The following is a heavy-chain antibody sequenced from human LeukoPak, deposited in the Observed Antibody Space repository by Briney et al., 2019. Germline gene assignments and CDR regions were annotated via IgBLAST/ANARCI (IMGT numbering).Heavy chain of an antibody. CDR3: ARDRGSSWYVDY. CDR2: INPSSGGT. Sequence: ASVKVSCKTSGYTFTSYYIYWVRQAPGQGLEWMGWINPSSGGTEYAQKFQGRVTMTGDTSISTAYMELSRLRSDDTAVYYCARDRGSSWYVDYWGQGTLVTVSS. CDR1: GYTFTSYY. D-gene: IGHD6-13*01. V-gene: IGHV1-2*02. J-gene: IGHJ4*02.